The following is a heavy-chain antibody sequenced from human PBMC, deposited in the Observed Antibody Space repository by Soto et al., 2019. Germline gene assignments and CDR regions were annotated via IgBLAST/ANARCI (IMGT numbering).Heavy chain of an antibody. Sequence: EMQLVQSGTEVKKPGESLKISCKATGYSFTNYWIGWVRQMPGKGLEWMGTIYPGDSDTRYGPAFEGQVTISADKSITTSYLQWSSLKASDTAVYFCARRRPYCTSKICLAHYYYTLDVWGQGTTVIVSS. CDR2: IYPGDSDT. D-gene: IGHD2-2*01. J-gene: IGHJ6*02. V-gene: IGHV5-51*01. CDR3: ARRRPYCTSKICLAHYYYTLDV. CDR1: GYSFTNYW.